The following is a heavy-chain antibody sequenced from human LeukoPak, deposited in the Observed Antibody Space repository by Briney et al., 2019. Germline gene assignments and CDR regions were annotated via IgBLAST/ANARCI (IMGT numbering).Heavy chain of an antibody. V-gene: IGHV5-51*01. CDR2: IYPGDSDT. CDR3: ASSIAAAQGNGNAFDY. J-gene: IGHJ4*02. D-gene: IGHD6-13*01. CDR1: GYSFTSYW. Sequence: EESLKISCKGSGYSFTSYWIGWVRQMPGKGLEWMGIIYPGDSDTRYSPSFQGQVTISADKSISTAYLQWSSLKASDTAMYYCASSIAAAQGNGNAFDYWGQGTLVTVSS.